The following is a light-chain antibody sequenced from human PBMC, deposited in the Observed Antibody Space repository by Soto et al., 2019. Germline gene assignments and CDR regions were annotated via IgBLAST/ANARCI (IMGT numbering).Light chain of an antibody. Sequence: IQLTQSPSSLSSSVGDRVTITCRASQGISSYLAWYQQKPGKAPKLLIYAASTLQSGVPSRFSGSEYGKEFNLTIRSLKPEDFATYDCQQINRYPLKCGGGT. CDR2: AAS. CDR1: QGISSY. CDR3: QQINRYPLK. V-gene: IGKV1-9*01. J-gene: IGKJ4*02.